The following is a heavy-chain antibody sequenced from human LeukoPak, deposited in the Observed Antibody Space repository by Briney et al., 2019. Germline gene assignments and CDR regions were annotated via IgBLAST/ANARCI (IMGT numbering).Heavy chain of an antibody. D-gene: IGHD3-22*01. V-gene: IGHV4-34*01. J-gene: IGHJ4*01. Sequence: SETLSLTCAVYGGSFSVYYWSWIPRRPGKGRECIGEINHSGSIKHNPSLKRRVTISVDTSKHQFSVKLRSVTAADKAVYYCARGWDYYDSSRYFCYWGQGILVNVSS. CDR3: ARGWDYYDSSRYFCY. CDR1: GGSFSVYY. CDR2: INHSGSI.